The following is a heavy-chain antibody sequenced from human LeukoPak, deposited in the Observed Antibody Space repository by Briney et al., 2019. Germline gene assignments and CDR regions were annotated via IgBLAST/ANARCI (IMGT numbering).Heavy chain of an antibody. D-gene: IGHD2-2*01. CDR2: IIPIFGTA. CDR3: AGSVVVPAALGRYYYYMDV. CDR1: GGTFSSYA. V-gene: IGHV1-69*05. J-gene: IGHJ6*03. Sequence: ASVKVSCKASGGTFSSYAISWVRQAPGQGLEWMGGIIPIFGTANYAQKFQGRVAITTDESTSTAYMELSSLRSEDTAVYYCAGSVVVPAALGRYYYYMDVWGKGTTVTVSS.